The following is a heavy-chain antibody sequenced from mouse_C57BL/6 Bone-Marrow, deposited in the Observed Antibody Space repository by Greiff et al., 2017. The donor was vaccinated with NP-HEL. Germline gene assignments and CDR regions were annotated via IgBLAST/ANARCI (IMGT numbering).Heavy chain of an antibody. J-gene: IGHJ2*01. CDR2: IDPSDSYT. CDR3: ATLLLRGY. D-gene: IGHD1-1*01. Sequence: QVQLQQPGAELVKPGASVKLSCKASGYTFTSYWMQWVKQRPGQGLEWIGEIDPSDSYTNYHQKFKGKATLTVDTSSSTAYMQLSSLTSEDSAVYYCATLLLRGYWGQGTTLTVSS. CDR1: GYTFTSYW. V-gene: IGHV1-50*01.